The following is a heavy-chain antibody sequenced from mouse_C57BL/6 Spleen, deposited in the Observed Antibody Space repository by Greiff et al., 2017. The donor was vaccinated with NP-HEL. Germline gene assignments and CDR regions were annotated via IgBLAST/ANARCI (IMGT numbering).Heavy chain of an antibody. CDR2: IYPGGGYT. CDR1: GYTFTNYW. D-gene: IGHD2-1*01. V-gene: IGHV1-63*01. Sequence: VQLVESGAELVRPGTSVKMSCTASGYTFTNYWIGWAKQRPGHGLEWIGDIYPGGGYTNYNEKFKGKATLTADKSSSTAYMQFSSLTSEDSAIYYCASAFYGNYSAWFAYWGQGTLVTVSA. J-gene: IGHJ3*01. CDR3: ASAFYGNYSAWFAY.